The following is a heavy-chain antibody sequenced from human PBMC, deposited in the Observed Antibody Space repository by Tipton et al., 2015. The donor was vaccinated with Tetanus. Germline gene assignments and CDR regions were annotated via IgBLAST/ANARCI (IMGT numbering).Heavy chain of an antibody. J-gene: IGHJ4*02. CDR3: TKDVGIVLFDY. CDR2: IYYTGNT. D-gene: IGHD2-8*01. Sequence: TLSLTCTVSGGSINSGGYYWSWPRQHPGKGLEWIGYIYYTGNTYYNPSLKSRVTISVDTSNNQFTLRLISVTAADTAVYYCTKDVGIVLFDYWGQGTLVTVSS. V-gene: IGHV4-31*03. CDR1: GGSINSGGYY.